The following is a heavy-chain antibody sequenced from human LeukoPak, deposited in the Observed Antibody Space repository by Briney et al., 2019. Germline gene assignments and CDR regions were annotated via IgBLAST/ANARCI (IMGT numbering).Heavy chain of an antibody. CDR1: GGSISSGSYY. V-gene: IGHV4-61*02. CDR2: IYTSGST. D-gene: IGHD2-8*01. Sequence: SETLSLTCIVSGGSISSGSYYWSWIRQPAGKGLEWIGRIYTSGSTNYNPSLKSRVTISVDTSKNQFSLKLSSVTAADTAVYYCARDGPEYCTNGVCGIDWGQGTLVTVSS. CDR3: ARDGPEYCTNGVCGID. J-gene: IGHJ4*02.